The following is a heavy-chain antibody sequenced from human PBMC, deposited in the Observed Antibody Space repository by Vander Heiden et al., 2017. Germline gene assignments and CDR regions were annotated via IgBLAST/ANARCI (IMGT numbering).Heavy chain of an antibody. CDR1: GGSISSSSYS. Sequence: QLQLQESGPGLVKPSETLSLTCTVSGGSISSSSYSWGWIRQPPGKGLEWIGSIYYSGSTYYNPSLKSRVTISVDTSKNQFSLKLSSVTAADTAVYYCASVDYGSGGTRLFDPWGQGTLVTVSS. V-gene: IGHV4-39*01. J-gene: IGHJ5*02. CDR3: ASVDYGSGGTRLFDP. CDR2: IYYSGST. D-gene: IGHD3-10*01.